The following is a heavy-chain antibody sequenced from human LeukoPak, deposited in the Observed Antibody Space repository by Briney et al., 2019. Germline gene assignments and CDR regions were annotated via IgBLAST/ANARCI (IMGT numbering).Heavy chain of an antibody. J-gene: IGHJ4*02. V-gene: IGHV3-74*01. CDR3: ASAYNLYENFDS. D-gene: IGHD3-3*01. CDR2: INSDGSHT. Sequence: GGSLRLSCAASGFTFSSFWMHWVRQAPGKGLVWVSRINSDGSHTSYADSVKGRFTISRDNAKNTLYLQMNSLRPEDTAVYYCASAYNLYENFDSWGQGTLVTVSS. CDR1: GFTFSSFW.